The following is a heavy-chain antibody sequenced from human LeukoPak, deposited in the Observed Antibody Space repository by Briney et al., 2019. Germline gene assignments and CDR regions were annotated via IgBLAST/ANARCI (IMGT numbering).Heavy chain of an antibody. J-gene: IGHJ6*03. D-gene: IGHD2-2*01. Sequence: SETLSLTCIVSGGSISSYYWSWIRQPPGKGLEWIGYIYYSGSTNYNPSLKSRVTISVDTSKNQFSLKLSSVTAADTAVYYCARTTWDIVVVPAATDIYYMDVWGKGTTVTVSS. CDR1: GGSISSYY. V-gene: IGHV4-59*08. CDR2: IYYSGST. CDR3: ARTTWDIVVVPAATDIYYMDV.